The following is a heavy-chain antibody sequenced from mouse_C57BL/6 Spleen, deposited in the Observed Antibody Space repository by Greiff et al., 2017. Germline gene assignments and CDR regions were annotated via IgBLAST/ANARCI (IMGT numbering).Heavy chain of an antibody. J-gene: IGHJ1*03. D-gene: IGHD1-1*02. CDR3: ARSGDYAGGYFDV. V-gene: IGHV14-3*01. CDR2: IDPANGNT. CDR1: GFNIKNTY. Sequence: EVKLVESVAELVRPGASVKLSCTASGFNIKNTYMHWVKQRPEQGLEWIGRIDPANGNTKYAPKFQGKATITADTSSNTAYLQLSSLTSEDTAIYYCARSGDYAGGYFDVWGTGTTVTVSS.